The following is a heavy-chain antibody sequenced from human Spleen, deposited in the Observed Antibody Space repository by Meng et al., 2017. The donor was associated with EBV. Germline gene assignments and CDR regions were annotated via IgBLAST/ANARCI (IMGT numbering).Heavy chain of an antibody. CDR2: IYYGGGA. Sequence: HLQLQESGPGLVKPSETLSLTCTVSGGAMSSSSYYWGWIRQPPGKGLEWIGSIYYGGGAYYNPSLKSRVTISADTSKNHFSLTLTSVTAADTAVYYCVRDLYYDSNGYWNYWGQGTLVTVSS. D-gene: IGHD3-22*01. V-gene: IGHV4-39*07. CDR1: GGAMSSSSYY. J-gene: IGHJ4*02. CDR3: VRDLYYDSNGYWNY.